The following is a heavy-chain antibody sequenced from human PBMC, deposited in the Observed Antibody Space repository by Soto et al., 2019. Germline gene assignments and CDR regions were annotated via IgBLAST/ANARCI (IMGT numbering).Heavy chain of an antibody. Sequence: QVQLQESGPGLVKPSQTLSLTCTVSGGSISSGGYYWSWIRQHPGKGLEWIGYIYYSGSTYYNPSIKSRVTISVDTSKNQFSLKLSSVTAADTAVYYCARAGRYSGYDALFYFDYWGQGTLFTVSS. CDR1: GGSISSGGYY. J-gene: IGHJ4*02. V-gene: IGHV4-31*03. CDR2: IYYSGST. CDR3: ARAGRYSGYDALFYFDY. D-gene: IGHD5-12*01.